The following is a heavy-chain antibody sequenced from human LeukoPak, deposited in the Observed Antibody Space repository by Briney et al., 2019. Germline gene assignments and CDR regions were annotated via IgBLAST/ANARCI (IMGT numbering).Heavy chain of an antibody. D-gene: IGHD1-26*01. J-gene: IGHJ4*02. CDR1: DYYISSGHY. Sequence: SETLSLTCTVSDYYISSGHYWGWIRQPPGKGLEWIGNIHHAGATYYNPSLKSRVTISVDTSKNQFSLKLNSVTAADTAVYYCARDGWESGDYWGQGTLVTVSS. CDR2: IHHAGAT. V-gene: IGHV4-38-2*02. CDR3: ARDGWESGDY.